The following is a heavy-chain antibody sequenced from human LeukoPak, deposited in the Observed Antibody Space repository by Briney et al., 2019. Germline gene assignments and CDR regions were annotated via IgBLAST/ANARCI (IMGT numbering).Heavy chain of an antibody. V-gene: IGHV1-69*05. CDR3: ASGDYYDSSGYRYYYYYYMDV. Sequence: ASVKVSCKASGGTFSSYAISWVRQAPGQGLEWMGGIIPIFGTANYAQKSQGRVTITTDESTSTAYMELSSLRSEDTAVYYCASGDYYDSSGYRYYYYYYMDVWGKGTTVTVSS. CDR1: GGTFSSYA. D-gene: IGHD3-22*01. J-gene: IGHJ6*03. CDR2: IIPIFGTA.